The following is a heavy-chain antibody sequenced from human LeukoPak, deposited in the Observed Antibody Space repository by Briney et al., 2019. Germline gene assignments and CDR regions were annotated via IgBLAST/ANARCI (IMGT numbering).Heavy chain of an antibody. V-gene: IGHV4-4*07. Sequence: SETLSLTCTVSGGSIIGYYWSWIRQPAGEGLEWIGRIYTSATTNYNPSLTNYNPSLKSRLTMSVDMSKNQFSLKLSSVTAADTAVYYCARVPSWQREDWFDPWGQGTLVTVSS. D-gene: IGHD1-26*01. CDR3: ARVPSWQREDWFDP. J-gene: IGHJ5*02. CDR1: GGSIIGYY. CDR2: IYTSATTNYNPSLT.